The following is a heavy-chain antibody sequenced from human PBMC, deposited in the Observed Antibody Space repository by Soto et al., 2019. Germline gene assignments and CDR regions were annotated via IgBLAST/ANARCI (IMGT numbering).Heavy chain of an antibody. Sequence: GGSLRLSCAASGFTFSSYWMHWVRQAPGKGLVWVSRINSDGSSTSYADSVKGRFTISRENAKNALYLQMNSLRAEDTAVYYCAREAIAVAGLYYYGMDVWGQGTTVTVSS. CDR3: AREAIAVAGLYYYGMDV. CDR1: GFTFSSYW. J-gene: IGHJ6*02. CDR2: INSDGSST. D-gene: IGHD6-19*01. V-gene: IGHV3-74*01.